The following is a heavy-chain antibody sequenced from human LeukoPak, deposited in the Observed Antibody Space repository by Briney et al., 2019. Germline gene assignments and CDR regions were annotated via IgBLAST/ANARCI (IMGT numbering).Heavy chain of an antibody. CDR1: GFIFSSYS. D-gene: IGHD1-20*01. Sequence: GGSLRLSCAASGFIFSSYSMNWVRQAPGKGLEWVSSIRSSSGYIYYAESVKGRFTISRDNANNSMYLQMNSLRAEDTAVYYCARERGITASADWFDPWGRGTLVTVSS. J-gene: IGHJ5*02. V-gene: IGHV3-21*01. CDR3: ARERGITASADWFDP. CDR2: IRSSSGYI.